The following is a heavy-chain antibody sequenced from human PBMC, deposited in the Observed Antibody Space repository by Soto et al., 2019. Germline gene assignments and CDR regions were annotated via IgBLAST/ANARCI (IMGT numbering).Heavy chain of an antibody. CDR2: IVVGSGNT. Sequence: QMQLVQSGPEVKKPGTSVKVSCKASGFTFTSSAMQWVRQAREQRLEWIGWIVVGSGNTNYAQKFQERVTITRDMSTSTAYMELSSLRSEDTAVYYCAAMLMREEQQLVPSSGDYWGQGTLVTVSS. CDR1: GFTFTSSA. V-gene: IGHV1-58*02. CDR3: AAMLMREEQQLVPSSGDY. D-gene: IGHD6-13*01. J-gene: IGHJ4*02.